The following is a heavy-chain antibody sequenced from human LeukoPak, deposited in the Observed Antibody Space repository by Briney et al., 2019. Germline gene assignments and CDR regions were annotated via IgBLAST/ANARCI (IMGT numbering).Heavy chain of an antibody. CDR3: VRVSCTNGVCYGFDY. CDR2: IKQDGSEK. J-gene: IGHJ4*02. V-gene: IGHV3-7*01. Sequence: GGSFTRYRAASGFNVSRYWISCIRQAPGKWLAWAANIKQDGSEKYYVDSVKGRFTISRDKGKNSLYLQMNSLRDEDTAVYYCVRVSCTNGVCYGFDYWGQGTLVTVSS. CDR1: GFNVSRYW. D-gene: IGHD2-8*01.